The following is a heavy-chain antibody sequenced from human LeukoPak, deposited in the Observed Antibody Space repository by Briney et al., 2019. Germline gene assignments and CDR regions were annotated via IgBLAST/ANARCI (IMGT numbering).Heavy chain of an antibody. CDR2: IYHSGST. CDR3: ARDGPAYTSRWYDYYYGLDV. D-gene: IGHD2-2*01. V-gene: IGHV4-59*01. J-gene: IGHJ6*02. CDR1: GDSIGSYF. Sequence: SETLSLTCTVSGDSIGSYFWSWIRQSPGKGLEWIGHIYHSGSTNYNPSLKSRVTISADTSKNQFSLKLTSVTSADTAVYYCARDGPAYTSRWYDYYYGLDVWGPGTTVTVSS.